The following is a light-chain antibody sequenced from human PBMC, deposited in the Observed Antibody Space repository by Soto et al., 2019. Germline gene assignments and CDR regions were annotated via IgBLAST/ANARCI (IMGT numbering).Light chain of an antibody. V-gene: IGLV6-57*04. Sequence: NFMLTQPHSVSESPGKTVTISCTRSSGSIASNYVQWYQQRPGSAPTTVIYEDNQRPSGVPDRFSGSIDNSSNSASLTISGLKTEDEADYYCQSYDSSNLVFGGGTKVTVL. CDR2: EDN. CDR1: SGSIASNY. J-gene: IGLJ2*01. CDR3: QSYDSSNLV.